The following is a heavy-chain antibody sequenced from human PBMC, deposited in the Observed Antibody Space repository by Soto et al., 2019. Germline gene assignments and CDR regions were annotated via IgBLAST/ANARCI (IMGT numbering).Heavy chain of an antibody. D-gene: IGHD3-10*01. J-gene: IGHJ4*02. Sequence: PSETLSLTCAVYGGSFSGYYWTWIRQPPGTGLEWIGEINHSGSTNYNPSLKSRVTISVDTSKNQFSLKLGSVTAADTAVYYCAKVAITMVRYPTNASDDWGQGPLVTLAS. V-gene: IGHV4-34*01. CDR2: INHSGST. CDR3: AKVAITMVRYPTNASDD. CDR1: GGSFSGYY.